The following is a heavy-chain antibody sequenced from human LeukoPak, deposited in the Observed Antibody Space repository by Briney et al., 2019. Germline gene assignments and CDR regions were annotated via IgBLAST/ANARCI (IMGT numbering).Heavy chain of an antibody. Sequence: PSETLSLTCAVSGYSISSSNWWGWIRQPPGKGLEWIGYIYYSGSTYYNPSLKSRVTMSVDTSKNQFSLKLSSVTAVDTAVYYCARSSSSWEFDYWGQGTLVTASS. CDR2: IYYSGST. J-gene: IGHJ4*02. V-gene: IGHV4-28*01. CDR3: ARSSSSWEFDY. D-gene: IGHD6-13*01. CDR1: GYSISSSNW.